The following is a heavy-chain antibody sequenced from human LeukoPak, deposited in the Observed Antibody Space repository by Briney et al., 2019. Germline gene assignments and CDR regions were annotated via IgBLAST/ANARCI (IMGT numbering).Heavy chain of an antibody. V-gene: IGHV3-23*01. Sequence: PGGSLRLSCAASGFTFSSYAMSWVRQAPGKGLEWVSAISGSGGSTYYADSLRGRFTISRDNAKNSLYLQMNSLRAEDTAVYYCVREARYCSSSSCDYYDYWGQGTLVTVSS. CDR3: VREARYCSSSSCDYYDY. CDR1: GFTFSSYA. J-gene: IGHJ4*02. CDR2: ISGSGGST. D-gene: IGHD2-2*01.